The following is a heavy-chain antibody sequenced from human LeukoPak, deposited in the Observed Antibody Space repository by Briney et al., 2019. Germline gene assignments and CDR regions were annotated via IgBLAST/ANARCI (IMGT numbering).Heavy chain of an antibody. Sequence: GGSLRLSCAASGFTFSTYAMSWIRQAPGKGLEWVSTIGGSGGTTYYADSVKGRFTISRDNSQNTLYLQMNTLRAEDTAVYYCAKDLAGTLFDYWGQGTLVTVSS. D-gene: IGHD6-13*01. J-gene: IGHJ4*02. CDR2: IGGSGGTT. CDR3: AKDLAGTLFDY. V-gene: IGHV3-23*01. CDR1: GFTFSTYA.